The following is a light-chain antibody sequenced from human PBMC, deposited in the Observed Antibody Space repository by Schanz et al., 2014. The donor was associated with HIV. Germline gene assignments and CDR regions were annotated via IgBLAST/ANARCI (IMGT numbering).Light chain of an antibody. CDR3: QQYATTPLT. CDR2: GAF. Sequence: EIVLTQSPGTLSLSPGERATLSCRASQSVSSHLAWYQQKPGQAPRLLIYGAFSRATGIPDRFSGSGSGTDFTLTINSLDPEDSAVYYCQQYATTPLTFGQGTRLEIK. J-gene: IGKJ5*01. CDR1: QSVSSH. V-gene: IGKV3-20*01.